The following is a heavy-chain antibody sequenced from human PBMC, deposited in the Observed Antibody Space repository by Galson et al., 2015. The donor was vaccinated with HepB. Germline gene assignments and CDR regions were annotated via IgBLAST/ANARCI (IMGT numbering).Heavy chain of an antibody. CDR1: GFTFSSYA. Sequence: SLRLSCAASGFTFSSYAMHWVRQAPGKGLEWVAVISYDGSNKYYAGSVKGRFTISRDNSKSTLYLQMNSLRAEDTAVYYCARLGSWGYWGQGTLVTVSS. V-gene: IGHV3-30*04. CDR2: ISYDGSNK. D-gene: IGHD1-26*01. J-gene: IGHJ4*02. CDR3: ARLGSWGY.